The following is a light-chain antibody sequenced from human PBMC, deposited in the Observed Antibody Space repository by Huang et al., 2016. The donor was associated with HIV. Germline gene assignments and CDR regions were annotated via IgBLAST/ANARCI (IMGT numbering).Light chain of an antibody. Sequence: DIQMTQSPSTLSASVGDRVTITCRASQSISSLLAWYQQKPGKAPNLLIYKSSNLKTGAPSRFSDRGSGTEFTLTISSLQPDDFATYFCQQYSTYSWTFGQGTKVEL. CDR3: QQYSTYSWT. CDR2: KSS. CDR1: QSISSL. V-gene: IGKV1-5*03. J-gene: IGKJ1*01.